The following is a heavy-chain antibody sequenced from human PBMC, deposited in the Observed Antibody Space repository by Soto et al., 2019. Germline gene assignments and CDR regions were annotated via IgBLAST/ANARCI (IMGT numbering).Heavy chain of an antibody. CDR2: ISSSSSYT. J-gene: IGHJ4*02. Sequence: QVQVVESGGGLVKPGGSLRLSCAASGFTFSDYYMSWIGQAPGKGLEWVSYISSSSSYTNYADSVKGRFTISRDNAKNSLYLQMNSLRAEDTAVYYCARADRSSIAARLSDYWGQGTLVTVSS. D-gene: IGHD6-6*01. CDR1: GFTFSDYY. CDR3: ARADRSSIAARLSDY. V-gene: IGHV3-11*06.